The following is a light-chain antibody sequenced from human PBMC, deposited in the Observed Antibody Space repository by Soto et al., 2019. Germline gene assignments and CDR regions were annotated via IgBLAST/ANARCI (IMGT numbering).Light chain of an antibody. CDR3: GTWDSSLSAGGV. CDR2: DNN. V-gene: IGLV1-51*01. CDR1: SSNIGNTF. Sequence: QSVLTQPPSVSAAPGQRVTISCSGTSSNIGNTFVSWYQQLPGTAPKLLIYDNNKRPSGIPDRFSGSKSGTSATLDITGLQTGDEADYYCGTWDSSLSAGGVFGGGTKVTVL. J-gene: IGLJ3*02.